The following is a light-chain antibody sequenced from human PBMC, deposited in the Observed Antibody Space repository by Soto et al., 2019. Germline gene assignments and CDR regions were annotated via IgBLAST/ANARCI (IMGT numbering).Light chain of an antibody. CDR3: SSYSSTNTLYV. Sequence: QSALTQPASLSGSPGQSITISCTGTSSDIGAYDYVSWFQQHPGKAPKLMISEVNNRPSGVSNRFSGSKSGNTASLTISGLQTGDEGDYYCSSYSSTNTLYVFGTGTKVTVL. CDR2: EVN. J-gene: IGLJ1*01. V-gene: IGLV2-14*01. CDR1: SSDIGAYDY.